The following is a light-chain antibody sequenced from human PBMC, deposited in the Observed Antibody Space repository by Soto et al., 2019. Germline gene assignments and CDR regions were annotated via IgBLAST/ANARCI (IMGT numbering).Light chain of an antibody. J-gene: IGKJ5*01. CDR3: QLYGSSIT. CDR1: QSVSSSY. CDR2: GAS. V-gene: IGKV3-20*01. Sequence: SPGTLSLSPGERATLSCRASQSVSSSYLAWYQQKPGQAPRLLIYGASSRATGIPDRFSGSGSGTDFTLTINRLEPEDFAVYYCQLYGSSITFGQGTRLEIK.